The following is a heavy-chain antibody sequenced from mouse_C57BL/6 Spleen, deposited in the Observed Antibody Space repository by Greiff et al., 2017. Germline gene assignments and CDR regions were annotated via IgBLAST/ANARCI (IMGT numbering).Heavy chain of an antibody. CDR1: GYTFTSYW. J-gene: IGHJ4*01. CDR2: IHPNSGST. D-gene: IGHD1-1*01. CDR3: AREGSSFYAMDY. Sequence: QVQLQQPGAELVKPGASVKLSCKASGYTFTSYWMHWVKQRPGQGLEWIGMIHPNSGSTNYNEKFKSKATLTVDKSSSTAYMQLSSLTSVDSAVYYCAREGSSFYAMDYWGQGTSVTVSS. V-gene: IGHV1-64*01.